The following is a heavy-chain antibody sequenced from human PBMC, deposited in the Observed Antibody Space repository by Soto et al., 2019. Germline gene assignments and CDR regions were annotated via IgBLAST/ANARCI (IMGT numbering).Heavy chain of an antibody. CDR2: MYYGGRT. V-gene: IGHV4-59*08. D-gene: IGHD2-15*01. J-gene: IGHJ5*02. Sequence: ETLSLTCTVSGGSISSYYWSWIRQPPGKGLEWTGYMYYGGRTNYNPSLKSRVTISVDTSKMQVSLKLSSVTAADTAVYFCARGTPSPLIVRSSRGPWFDPWGQGTLVTVSS. CDR3: ARGTPSPLIVRSSRGPWFDP. CDR1: GGSISSYY.